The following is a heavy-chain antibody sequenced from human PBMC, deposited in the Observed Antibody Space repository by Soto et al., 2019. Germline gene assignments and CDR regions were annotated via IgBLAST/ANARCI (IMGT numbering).Heavy chain of an antibody. V-gene: IGHV1-18*01. D-gene: IGHD2-2*01. CDR2: ISGYNGNT. CDR1: GYIFINYG. Sequence: GAAVKVSVKASGYIFINYGITWVRQAPGQGLEWMGWISGYNGNTKYADKLQGRVTMTTDTSTTTAYMELRSLRSDDTAVYYCARDEVPAANWLDRWGQGTLVTVSS. CDR3: ARDEVPAANWLDR. J-gene: IGHJ5*02.